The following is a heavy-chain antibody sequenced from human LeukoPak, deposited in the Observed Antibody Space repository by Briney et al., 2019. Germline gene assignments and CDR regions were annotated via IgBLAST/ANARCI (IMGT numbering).Heavy chain of an antibody. D-gene: IGHD3-10*01. Sequence: SVKVSCKASGGTFSNYAINWVRQAPGQGLEWMGGIIPIFGTANYQQKFQGRVTITADESTSTAYMELSSLRSEDTAVYYCARDGYYGDWGQGTLVTVSS. CDR3: ARDGYYGD. CDR2: IIPIFGTA. CDR1: GGTFSNYA. V-gene: IGHV1-69*13. J-gene: IGHJ4*02.